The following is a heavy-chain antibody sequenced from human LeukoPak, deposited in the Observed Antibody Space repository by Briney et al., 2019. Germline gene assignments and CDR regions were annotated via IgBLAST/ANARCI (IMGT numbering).Heavy chain of an antibody. CDR3: ARRGYSYGYDY. V-gene: IGHV4-59*08. Sequence: VKPSETLSLTCTVSGGSISSYYWSWIRQPPGKGLEWIGYIYYSGSTNYSPSLKSRVTISVDTSKNQFSLKLSSVTAADTAVFYCARRGYSYGYDYWGQGTLVTVSS. D-gene: IGHD5-18*01. CDR1: GGSISSYY. CDR2: IYYSGST. J-gene: IGHJ4*02.